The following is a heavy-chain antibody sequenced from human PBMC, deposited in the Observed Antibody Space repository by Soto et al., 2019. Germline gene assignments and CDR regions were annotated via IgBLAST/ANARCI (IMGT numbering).Heavy chain of an antibody. CDR1: GGTFSSYA. V-gene: IGHV1-69*01. Sequence: QVQLVQSGAEVKKPGSSVKVSCKASGGTFSSYAISWVRQAPGQGLEWMGGIIPISGTANYAQKFQGRVTITADESKSTDCMELSSLRSEETAVYYCARSQGSSTSLEIYYYYYYGMDVWGQGTTVTVSS. CDR2: IIPISGTA. D-gene: IGHD2-2*01. J-gene: IGHJ6*02. CDR3: ARSQGSSTSLEIYYYYYYGMDV.